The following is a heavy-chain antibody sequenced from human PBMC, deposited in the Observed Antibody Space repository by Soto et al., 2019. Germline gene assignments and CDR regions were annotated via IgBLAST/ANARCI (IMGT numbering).Heavy chain of an antibody. D-gene: IGHD6-19*01. Sequence: LRLSCAASGFTVSSNYMSWVRQAPGKGLEWVSVIYSGGSTYYADSVKGRFTISRDNSKNTLYLQMNSLRAEDTAVYYCAKDHAGYSSGWSDYWGQGTLVTVSS. J-gene: IGHJ4*02. CDR2: IYSGGST. CDR1: GFTVSSNY. CDR3: AKDHAGYSSGWSDY. V-gene: IGHV3-53*05.